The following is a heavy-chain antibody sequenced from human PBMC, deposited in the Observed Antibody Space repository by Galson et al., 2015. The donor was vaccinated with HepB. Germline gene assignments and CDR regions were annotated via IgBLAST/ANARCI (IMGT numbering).Heavy chain of an antibody. J-gene: IGHJ4*02. D-gene: IGHD5-18*01. CDR3: ARETRRGYSYPNGPDY. Sequence: SLRLSCAGSGFTCSDYWMTWVRQAPGKGLEWVASIKYDGSKKYYVDSVQGRFSISRDNAKNSLYLQMNSLRVEDTAVYFCARETRRGYSYPNGPDYWGQGTLVTVSP. V-gene: IGHV3-7*03. CDR1: GFTCSDYW. CDR2: IKYDGSKK.